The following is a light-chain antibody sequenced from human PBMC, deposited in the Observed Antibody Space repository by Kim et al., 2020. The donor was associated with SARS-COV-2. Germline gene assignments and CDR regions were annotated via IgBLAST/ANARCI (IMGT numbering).Light chain of an antibody. CDR3: AAWDDSLSGWV. V-gene: IGLV1-47*01. CDR2: RNN. Sequence: QSVLTQPPSASGTPGQRVTISCSGSSSNIGSNYVYWYQQLPGTAPKLLIYRNNQRPSGVPDRFSGSKSGTSASRAISGLRSEDEADYYCAAWDDSLSGWVFGGGTQLTVL. CDR1: SSNIGSNY. J-gene: IGLJ3*02.